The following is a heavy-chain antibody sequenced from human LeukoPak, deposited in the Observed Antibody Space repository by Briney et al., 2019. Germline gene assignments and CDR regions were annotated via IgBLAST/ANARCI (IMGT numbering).Heavy chain of an antibody. Sequence: PSETLSLTCALYGGSFSGYYWNWIRQPPGKGLEWIGEINHSGSTNYNPSLKSRVTISVDTSKNQFSLKLSSVTAADTAVYYCAGGRRDIVVVVAATVLDYWGQGTLVTVSS. J-gene: IGHJ4*02. V-gene: IGHV4-34*01. CDR1: GGSFSGYY. CDR2: INHSGST. D-gene: IGHD2-15*01. CDR3: AGGRRDIVVVVAATVLDY.